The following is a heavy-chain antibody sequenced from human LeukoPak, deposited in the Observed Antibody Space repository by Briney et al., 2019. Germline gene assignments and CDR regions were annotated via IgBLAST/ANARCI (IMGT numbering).Heavy chain of an antibody. J-gene: IGHJ5*02. V-gene: IGHV3-21*01. CDR3: AREVLWFGEPSYWFDP. D-gene: IGHD3-10*01. Sequence: GGSLRLSCAASGFTFNSYSMNWVRQAPGKGLEWVSSISSSSSYIYYADSVKGRFTISRDNAKNSLYLQMNSLRAEDTAVYYCAREVLWFGEPSYWFDPWGQGTLVTVSS. CDR2: ISSSSSYI. CDR1: GFTFNSYS.